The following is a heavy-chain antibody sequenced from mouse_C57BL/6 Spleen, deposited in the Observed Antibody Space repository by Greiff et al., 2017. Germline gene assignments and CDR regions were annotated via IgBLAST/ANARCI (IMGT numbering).Heavy chain of an antibody. CDR3: ARDYGSSPGWFAY. Sequence: VKLQESGPELVKPGASVKISCKASGYAFSSSWMNWVKQRPGKGLEWIGRIYPGDGDTNYNGKFKGKATLTADKSSSTAYMQLSSLTSEDSAVYFCARDYGSSPGWFAYWGQGTLVTVSA. D-gene: IGHD1-1*01. J-gene: IGHJ3*01. V-gene: IGHV1-82*01. CDR1: GYAFSSSW. CDR2: IYPGDGDT.